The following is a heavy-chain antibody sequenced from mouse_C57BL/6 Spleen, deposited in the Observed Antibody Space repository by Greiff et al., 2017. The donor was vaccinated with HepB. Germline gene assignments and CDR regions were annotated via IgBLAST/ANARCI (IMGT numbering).Heavy chain of an antibody. Sequence: EVQLQQSGAELVRPGASVKLSCTASGFNIKDDYMHWVKQRPEQGLEWIGWIDPENGDTEYASKFQGKATITADTSSNTAYLQLSSLTSEDTAVYYCYYSNDGFAYWGQGTLVTVSA. CDR2: IDPENGDT. J-gene: IGHJ3*01. CDR1: GFNIKDDY. V-gene: IGHV14-4*01. D-gene: IGHD2-5*01. CDR3: YYSNDGFAY.